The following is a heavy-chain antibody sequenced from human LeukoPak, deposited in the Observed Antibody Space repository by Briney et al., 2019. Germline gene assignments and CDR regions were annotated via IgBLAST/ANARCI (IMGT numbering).Heavy chain of an antibody. CDR1: GFSFNNYA. D-gene: IGHD5-24*01. Sequence: GGSLRLSCVASGFSFNNYAMNWVRQAPGKGLEWVSLIIGSSGTTFYADSVKGRFTISRDKSKSTLYLQMNSLRAEDTAVYYCAKGAYNYIEIAYFDYWGQGSLVTVSS. CDR3: AKGAYNYIEIAYFDY. CDR2: IIGSSGTT. V-gene: IGHV3-23*01. J-gene: IGHJ4*02.